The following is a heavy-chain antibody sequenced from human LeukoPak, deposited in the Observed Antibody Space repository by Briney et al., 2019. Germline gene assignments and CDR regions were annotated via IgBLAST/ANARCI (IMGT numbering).Heavy chain of an antibody. CDR3: ASRHIQVTVVGITLSEYNMDV. D-gene: IGHD3-22*01. J-gene: IGHJ6*03. Sequence: ASVKVSCKPSGYTFTVYYMRWGRQAPGQGLEWMGWINPNSGGTNYAQKFQGRVTMTRDTSISTAYMQLSRLRSDDTAVYYCASRHIQVTVVGITLSEYNMDVWGKGTTVTVSS. CDR1: GYTFTVYY. CDR2: INPNSGGT. V-gene: IGHV1-2*02.